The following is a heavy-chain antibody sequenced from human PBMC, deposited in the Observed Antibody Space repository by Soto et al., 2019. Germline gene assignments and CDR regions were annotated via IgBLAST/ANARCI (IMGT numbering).Heavy chain of an antibody. J-gene: IGHJ6*02. D-gene: IGHD3-16*01. CDR3: AKGAFWVHYGLDV. Sequence: EVQLLESGGSLVQPGGSLRLSCAASGFAFIASAMNWVRQAPGKGLEWVSAISASGETTFYADSLKGRFTISRDNSQNTVYMQINDLRAEDTAVYYCAKGAFWVHYGLDVWGQGTTVSVSS. CDR2: ISASGETT. V-gene: IGHV3-23*01. CDR1: GFAFIASA.